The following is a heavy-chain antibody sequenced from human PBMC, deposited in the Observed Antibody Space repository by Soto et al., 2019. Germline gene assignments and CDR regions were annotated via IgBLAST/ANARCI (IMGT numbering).Heavy chain of an antibody. CDR3: AKSGYTYGSADL. Sequence: QVQLVESGGGVVQPGRSLRLSCAASGFTFSNYAMHWVRQAPGKGLEWVALISCDGSNKYYADFVKGRFTISRDNSKNNQNLQLNRVQAEEMVVYYCAKSGYTYGSADLWGQGTVVTVSS. J-gene: IGHJ5*02. D-gene: IGHD5-18*01. CDR1: GFTFSNYA. V-gene: IGHV3-30*18. CDR2: ISCDGSNK.